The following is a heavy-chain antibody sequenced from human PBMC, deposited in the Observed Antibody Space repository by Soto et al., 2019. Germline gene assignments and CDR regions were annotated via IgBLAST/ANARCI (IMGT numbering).Heavy chain of an antibody. J-gene: IGHJ4*02. D-gene: IGHD6-19*01. V-gene: IGHV4-59*01. CDR1: GGSISSYY. Sequence: PSETLSLTCTVSGGSISSYYWSWIRQPPGKGLEWIGYIYYSGSTNYNPSLKSRVTISVDTSKNQFSLKLSSVTAADTAVYYCARATALRYSSGWLLDYWGQGTLVTVSS. CDR2: IYYSGST. CDR3: ARATALRYSSGWLLDY.